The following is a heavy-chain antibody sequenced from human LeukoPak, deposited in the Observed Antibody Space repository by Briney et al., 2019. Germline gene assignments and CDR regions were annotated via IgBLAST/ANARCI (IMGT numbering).Heavy chain of an antibody. V-gene: IGHV4-34*01. J-gene: IGHJ6*03. CDR1: GGSFSGYY. CDR3: ARVRFLEWLLHYYYYYYMDV. Sequence: SETLSLTCAVYGGSFSGYYWSWIRQPPGKGLEWIGEINHSGSTNYNPSLKSRVTISVDTSKNQFSLKLSSVTAADTAVYYCARVRFLEWLLHYYYYYYMDVWGKGTTVTVSS. CDR2: INHSGST. D-gene: IGHD3-3*01.